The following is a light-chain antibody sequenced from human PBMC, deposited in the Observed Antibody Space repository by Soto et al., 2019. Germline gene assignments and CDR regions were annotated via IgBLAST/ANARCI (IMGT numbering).Light chain of an antibody. CDR1: QSVSSY. CDR2: DAS. J-gene: IGKJ1*01. V-gene: IGKV3-11*01. Sequence: EIVLTQSPATLSLSPGERATLSCRASQSVSSYLAWYQQKPGQAPRLLIYDASNRATRIPARSSGSGSGTDSTLPITGLEAEGYAVYHCHQFCPSPWTFGQGTKVELK. CDR3: HQFCPSPWT.